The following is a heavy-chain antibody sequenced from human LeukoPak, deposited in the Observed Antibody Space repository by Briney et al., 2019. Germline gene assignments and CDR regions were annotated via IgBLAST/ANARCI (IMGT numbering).Heavy chain of an antibody. V-gene: IGHV3-48*04. D-gene: IGHD2-15*01. J-gene: IGHJ6*02. CDR2: ISSSSSTI. CDR3: ARDRYCSGGSCYSDYYYYYGMDV. CDR1: GFTFSSYS. Sequence: QPGGSLRLSCAASGFTFSSYSMNWVRQAPGKGLEWVSYISSSSSTIYYADSVKGRFTISRDNAKNSLYLQMNSLRAEDTAVYYCARDRYCSGGSCYSDYYYYYGMDVWGQGTTVTVSS.